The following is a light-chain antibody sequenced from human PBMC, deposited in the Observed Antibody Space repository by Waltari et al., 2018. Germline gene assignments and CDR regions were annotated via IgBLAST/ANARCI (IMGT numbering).Light chain of an antibody. Sequence: QSVLTQPPSASGTPGQTVTISCSGSASNTGVQTVKWYQQVPGTAPKLLIYINNRRPSGVPDRFSGSKSGTSASLAISGLQSEDEAVYYCAPWDNSLNGPVFGGGTKLTVL. J-gene: IGLJ2*01. V-gene: IGLV1-44*01. CDR3: APWDNSLNGPV. CDR1: ASNTGVQT. CDR2: INN.